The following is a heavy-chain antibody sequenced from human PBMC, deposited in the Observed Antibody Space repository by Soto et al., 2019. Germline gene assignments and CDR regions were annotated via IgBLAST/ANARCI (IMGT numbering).Heavy chain of an antibody. CDR1: GFTFSIYA. V-gene: IGHV3-30*18. Sequence: QVQLVESGGGVVQPGRSLRVSCAASGFTFSIYAMHWVRQAPGTGLEWVAVISYDGTKTYYADSVKGRFTISRDNSKNTVYLQMNSLRDEDTAVYYCANDRGPRRQWLIAPFAYWGQGPLVTVSP. CDR2: ISYDGTKT. D-gene: IGHD6-19*01. CDR3: ANDRGPRRQWLIAPFAY. J-gene: IGHJ4*02.